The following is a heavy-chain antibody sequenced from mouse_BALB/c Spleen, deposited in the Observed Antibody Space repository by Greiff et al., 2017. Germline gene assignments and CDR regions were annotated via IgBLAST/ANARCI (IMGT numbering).Heavy chain of an antibody. CDR2: IYPGSGST. J-gene: IGHJ4*01. V-gene: IGHV1-77*01. CDR3: ASPTTATDARDY. Sequence: VQLQQSGPELVKPGASVKMSCKASGYSFPDYVISWVKQRTGQGLEWIGEIYPGSGSTYYNEKFKGKATLTADKSSNTAYMQLSSLTSEDSAVYFCASPTTATDARDYWGQGTAGTVAA. CDR1: GYSFPDYV. D-gene: IGHD1-2*01.